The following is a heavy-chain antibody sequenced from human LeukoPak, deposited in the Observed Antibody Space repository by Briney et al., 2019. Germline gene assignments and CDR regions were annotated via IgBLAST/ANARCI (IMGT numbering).Heavy chain of an antibody. J-gene: IGHJ4*02. D-gene: IGHD4-17*01. CDR3: ARRRYGDLDY. V-gene: IGHV4-39*01. CDR1: GDSLSSSSHY. CDR2: IYYSGTT. Sequence: SETLSLTCTISGDSLSSSSHYWAWIRQPPGRGLEWIGTIYYSGTTYYNPSLKSRVTISVDASKNQFSLKLSSVTAADTAVYYCARRRYGDLDYWGQGTLVTVSS.